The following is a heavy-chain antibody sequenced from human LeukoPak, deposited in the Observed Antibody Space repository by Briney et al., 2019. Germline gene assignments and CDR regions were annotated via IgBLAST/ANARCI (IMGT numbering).Heavy chain of an antibody. CDR2: IYYSGST. CDR1: GGSISSYY. D-gene: IGHD3-9*01. Sequence: SETLSLTCTVSGGSISSYYWSWIRQPPGKGLEWIGYIYYSGSTNYNPSLKSRVTISVDTSKNQFSLKLSSVTAADTAVYYCARGAHILPHYFDYWGQGTLVTVSS. V-gene: IGHV4-59*01. J-gene: IGHJ4*02. CDR3: ARGAHILPHYFDY.